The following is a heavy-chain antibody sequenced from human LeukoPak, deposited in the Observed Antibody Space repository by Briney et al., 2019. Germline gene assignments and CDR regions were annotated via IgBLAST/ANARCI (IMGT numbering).Heavy chain of an antibody. D-gene: IGHD3-22*01. Sequence: GGSLRLSCEASGFSFSTSWMAWVRQAPGKGLEWVANIRKDASVEHYVDSVKGRFTISRDNAKNSLHLQMNSLRAEDTAVYYCARDSSYYDGSDYFDTYDIWGQGTMVTVPS. V-gene: IGHV3-7*01. J-gene: IGHJ3*02. CDR1: GFSFSTSW. CDR3: ARDSSYYDGSDYFDTYDI. CDR2: IRKDASVE.